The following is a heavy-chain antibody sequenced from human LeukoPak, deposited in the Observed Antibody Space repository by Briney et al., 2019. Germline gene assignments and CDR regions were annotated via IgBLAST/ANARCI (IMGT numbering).Heavy chain of an antibody. CDR1: GFTFSSYC. Sequence: GGSLRLSCAAPGFTFSSYCMSWVRQAPGKGLEWVANIKQGGSEEYYVDSVKGRFTISRDNAKNSLYLQMNSLRAEDTAVYYCASERTGKVARYWGREPWSPSPQ. V-gene: IGHV3-7*05. J-gene: IGHJ4*02. CDR2: IKQGGSEE. D-gene: IGHD5-12*01. CDR3: ASERTGKVARY.